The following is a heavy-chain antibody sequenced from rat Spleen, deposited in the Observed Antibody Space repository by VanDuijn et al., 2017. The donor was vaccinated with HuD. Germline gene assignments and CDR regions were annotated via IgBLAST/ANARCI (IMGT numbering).Heavy chain of an antibody. CDR1: GFTFSDYA. V-gene: IGHV5-17*01. J-gene: IGHJ2*01. Sequence: EVQLVESGGGLVQPGRALKFSCAASGFTFSDYAMAWVRQAPEKGLEWVETIIYDGSNTYYRDSVKGRFNISRDNAKNTLYLQMNSLRYEDTATYYCARQWDYWGQGVMVTVSS. CDR2: IIYDGSNT. CDR3: ARQWDY.